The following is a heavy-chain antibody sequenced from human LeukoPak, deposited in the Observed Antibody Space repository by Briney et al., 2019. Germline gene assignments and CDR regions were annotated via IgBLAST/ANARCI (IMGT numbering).Heavy chain of an antibody. J-gene: IGHJ6*02. CDR2: IYYSGST. D-gene: IGHD2-21*01. Sequence: PSETLSLTCTVSGGSISSGDYYWSWIRQPPGKGLEWIGYIYYSGSTYYNPSLKSRVTISVDRSNNQFSLKLNSVTAADTAVYYCARSPGENPYYYYGMDVWGQGTTVTVSS. CDR1: GGSISSGDYY. CDR3: ARSPGENPYYYYGMDV. V-gene: IGHV4-30-4*01.